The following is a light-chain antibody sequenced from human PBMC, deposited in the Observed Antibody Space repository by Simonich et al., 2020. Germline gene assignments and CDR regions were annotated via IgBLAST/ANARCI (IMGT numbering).Light chain of an antibody. V-gene: IGLV2-14*01. CDR3: SSYTSSSTWV. CDR2: DGS. J-gene: IGLJ3*02. Sequence: QSALTQPASVSGSPGQSITISCPGTSSDVGGYNYVSWYQQHPGKAPKLMIYDGSKRPSGVSNRFSGSKSGNTASLTISGLQAEDEADYYCSSYTSSSTWVFGGGTKLTVL. CDR1: SSDVGGYNY.